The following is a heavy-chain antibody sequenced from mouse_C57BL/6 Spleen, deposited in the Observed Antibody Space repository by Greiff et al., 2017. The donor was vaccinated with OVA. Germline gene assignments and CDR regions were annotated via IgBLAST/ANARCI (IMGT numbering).Heavy chain of an antibody. CDR2: IDPENGDT. D-gene: IGHD1-1*01. V-gene: IGHV14-4*01. CDR1: GFNIKDDY. Sequence: VTLKESGAELVRPGASVKLSCTASGFNIKDDYMHWVKQRPEQGLEWIGWIDPENGDTEYASKFQGKATITADTSSNTAYLQLSSLTSEDTAVYYCTTGTTVPFAYWGQGTLVTVSA. J-gene: IGHJ3*01. CDR3: TTGTTVPFAY.